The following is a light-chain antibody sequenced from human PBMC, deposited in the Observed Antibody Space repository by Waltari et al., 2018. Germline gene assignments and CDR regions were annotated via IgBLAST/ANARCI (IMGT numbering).Light chain of an antibody. CDR2: AND. V-gene: IGLV1-47*01. J-gene: IGLJ1*01. CDR3: AAWDDSLSVV. CDR1: SSNIGSDY. Sequence: QSVLTQPPSASGTPGQRVSISCSGSSSNIGSDYVYWFQQLPGTTPKRLIFANDQRPSGVPDRFSVSKSGTSASLAISGLRSEDEADYYCAAWDDSLSVVFGTGTKVTVL.